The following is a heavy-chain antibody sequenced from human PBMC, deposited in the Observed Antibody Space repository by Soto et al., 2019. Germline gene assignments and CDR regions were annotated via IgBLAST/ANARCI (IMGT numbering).Heavy chain of an antibody. D-gene: IGHD3-10*01. CDR2: IYYSGST. J-gene: IGHJ4*02. V-gene: IGHV4-59*01. Sequence: QVQLQESGPGLVKPSETLSLTCTVSGASISSYYWSWIRQPPGKGLEWIGYIYYSGSTNYNPSLQSRVTIPVDTSKNHFSLKLSSVTAADTAVYYCARSRGGYFDYWGQGTLVTVSS. CDR1: GASISSYY. CDR3: ARSRGGYFDY.